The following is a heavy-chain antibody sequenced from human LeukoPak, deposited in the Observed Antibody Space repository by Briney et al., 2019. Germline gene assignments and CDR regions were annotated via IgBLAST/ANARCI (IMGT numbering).Heavy chain of an antibody. J-gene: IGHJ5*02. V-gene: IGHV3-30*18. Sequence: GGSLRLSCAASGFTFSRYGMHWVRQAPGKGLEWVAVISYDGSNKYFADSVKGRFTISRDNSKNTLYLQMNSLRAEDTAVYYCAKGRESFYDSTEVEAWGQGTLVTVSS. CDR1: GFTFSRYG. CDR3: AKGRESFYDSTEVEA. CDR2: ISYDGSNK. D-gene: IGHD3-22*01.